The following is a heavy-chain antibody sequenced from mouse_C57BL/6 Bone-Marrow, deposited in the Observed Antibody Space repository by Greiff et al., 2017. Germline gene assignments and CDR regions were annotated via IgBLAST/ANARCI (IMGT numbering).Heavy chain of an antibody. D-gene: IGHD1-1*01. J-gene: IGHJ2*01. CDR2: IDPSDSYT. Sequence: QVQLQQPGAELVKPGASVKLSCKASGYTFTSYWMQWVKQRPGQGLEWIGEIDPSDSYTNYNQKFKGKATLTVDTSSSTAYMQLSSLTSEDSAVYYCATLYYGRFDYWGQGTTLTVSS. CDR1: GYTFTSYW. CDR3: ATLYYGRFDY. V-gene: IGHV1-50*01.